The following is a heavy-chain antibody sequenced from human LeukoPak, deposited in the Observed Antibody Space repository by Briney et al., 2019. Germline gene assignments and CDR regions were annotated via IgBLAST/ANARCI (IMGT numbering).Heavy chain of an antibody. CDR1: GGSISSYY. V-gene: IGHV4-4*07. CDR2: IYTSGST. D-gene: IGHD6-13*01. Sequence: SETLSLTCTVSGGSISSYYWSWIRQPAGKGLEWIGRIYTSGSTNYNPSLKSRVTMSVDTSKNQFSLKLNSVTAADTAVYYCARLSSTWYQDWYFDLWGRGTLVTVSS. J-gene: IGHJ2*01. CDR3: ARLSSTWYQDWYFDL.